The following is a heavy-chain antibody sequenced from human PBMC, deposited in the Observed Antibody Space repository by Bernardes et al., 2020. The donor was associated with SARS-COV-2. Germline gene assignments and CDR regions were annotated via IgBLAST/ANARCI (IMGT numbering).Heavy chain of an antibody. J-gene: IGHJ4*02. V-gene: IGHV4-39*07. D-gene: IGHD2-2*01. CDR2: IYYSGST. Sequence: SETLYLTCTVSGGSISSSSYYWGWIRQPPGKGLEWNGSIYYSGSTYYNPSLKSRVTISVDTSKNQFSLKLSSVTAADTAVYYRATQARDIVVVPAAPYYFDYWGQGTLVTVSS. CDR1: GGSISSSSYY. CDR3: ATQARDIVVVPAAPYYFDY.